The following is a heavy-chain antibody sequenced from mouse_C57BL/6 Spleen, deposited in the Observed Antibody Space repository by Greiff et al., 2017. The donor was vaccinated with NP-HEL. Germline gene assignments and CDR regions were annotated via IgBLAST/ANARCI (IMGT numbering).Heavy chain of an antibody. J-gene: IGHJ4*01. V-gene: IGHV5-17*01. CDR2: ISSGSSTI. Sequence: EVMLVESGGGLVKPGGSLKLSCAASGFTFSDYGMHWVRQAPEKGLEWVAYISSGSSTIYYADTVKGRFTISRDNAKNTLFLQMTSLRAEDTAMYYCARPDYYGSSYVGYYYARDYWGQGTSVTVSS. CDR1: GFTFSDYG. D-gene: IGHD1-1*01. CDR3: ARPDYYGSSYVGYYYARDY.